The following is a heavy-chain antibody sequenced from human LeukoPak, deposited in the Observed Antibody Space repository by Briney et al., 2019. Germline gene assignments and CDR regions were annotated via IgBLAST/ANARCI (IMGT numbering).Heavy chain of an antibody. CDR3: ARRSEFDNTHYHYFDY. D-gene: IGHD2-15*01. V-gene: IGHV4-39*01. CDR2: IYHSGST. CDR1: GGSIDSRSYY. Sequence: NPSETLSLTCTVSGGSIDSRSYYWDWIRQAPGEGLEWIGTIYHSGSTEYNPSLKSRVAIFVDTSKNQFSLILHSVAAADTAVYYCARRSEFDNTHYHYFDYWGQGALVTVSS. J-gene: IGHJ4*02.